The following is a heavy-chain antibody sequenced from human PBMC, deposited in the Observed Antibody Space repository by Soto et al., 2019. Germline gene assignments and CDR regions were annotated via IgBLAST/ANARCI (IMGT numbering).Heavy chain of an antibody. D-gene: IGHD3-22*01. J-gene: IGHJ5*02. Sequence: QLQLQESGPGLVKPSETLSLTCTVSGGSISSSDFYWGWLRQPPGKGLDFIGSMYYSGTTYYNPSLKNRITISVDTSKNQFSPNLISVTAADTAVYYCAVVDSTGNWFDPWGQGALVTVSS. CDR2: MYYSGTT. CDR3: AVVDSTGNWFDP. CDR1: GGSISSSDFY. V-gene: IGHV4-39*01.